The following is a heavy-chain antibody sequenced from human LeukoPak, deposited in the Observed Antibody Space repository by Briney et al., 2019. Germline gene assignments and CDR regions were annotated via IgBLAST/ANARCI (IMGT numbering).Heavy chain of an antibody. CDR1: GGTFSSYA. Sequence: ASVKVSCKASGGTFSSYAISWVRQAPGQGLEWMGGIIPIFGTANYAQKFQDRVTITADESTSTAYMELSSLRSEDTAVYYCARDPHYYGSGSYFDYWGQGTLVTVSS. CDR3: ARDPHYYGSGSYFDY. V-gene: IGHV1-69*13. D-gene: IGHD3-10*01. J-gene: IGHJ4*02. CDR2: IIPIFGTA.